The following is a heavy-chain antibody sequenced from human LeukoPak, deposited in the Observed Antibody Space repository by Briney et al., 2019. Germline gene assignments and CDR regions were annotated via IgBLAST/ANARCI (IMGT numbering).Heavy chain of an antibody. CDR2: ISSNGGST. CDR3: AREAVAGPAGWFDP. D-gene: IGHD6-19*01. J-gene: IGHJ5*02. CDR1: GFTFSSYA. V-gene: IGHV3-64*01. Sequence: PGGSLRLSCAASGFTFSSYAMHWVRLAPGKGLEYVSAISSNGGSTYYANSVKGRFTISRDNSKNTLYLQMGSLRAEDMAVYYCAREAVAGPAGWFDPWGQGTLVTVSS.